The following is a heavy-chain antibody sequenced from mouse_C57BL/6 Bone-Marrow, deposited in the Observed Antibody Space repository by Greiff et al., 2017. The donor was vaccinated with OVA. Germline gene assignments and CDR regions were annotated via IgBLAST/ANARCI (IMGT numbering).Heavy chain of an antibody. CDR1: GYSFPIYY. CDR2: IYPGSVNT. D-gene: IGHD2-1*01. V-gene: IGHV1-66*01. Sequence: VQLQESGPELVKPGASVKISCKASGYSFPIYYIHWVKQRPGQGLEWIGWIYPGSVNTKYNEKFKGKATLTADTSSSTAYMQISSLTSEDIAVYYWSGGNYGGLAMDNWGQGAAVTVSS. J-gene: IGHJ4*01. CDR3: SGGNYGGLAMDN.